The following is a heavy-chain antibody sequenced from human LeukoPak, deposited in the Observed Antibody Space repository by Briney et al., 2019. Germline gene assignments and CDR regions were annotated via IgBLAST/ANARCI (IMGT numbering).Heavy chain of an antibody. CDR3: ARSPEPGLSFGELSRHYGMDV. CDR2: IYYSGST. Sequence: SETLSLTCTVSGGSISSYYWSWIRQPPGKGLEWIGYIYYSGSTNYNPSLKSRVTISVDTSKNQFSLKLSSVTAADTAVYYCARSPEPGLSFGELSRHYGMDVWGQGTTVTVSS. D-gene: IGHD3-10*01. V-gene: IGHV4-59*01. CDR1: GGSISSYY. J-gene: IGHJ6*02.